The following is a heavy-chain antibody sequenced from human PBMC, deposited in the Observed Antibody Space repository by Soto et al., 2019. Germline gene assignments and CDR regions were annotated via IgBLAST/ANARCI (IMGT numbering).Heavy chain of an antibody. J-gene: IGHJ6*02. CDR3: ARAGIAVAGTDYYYYGMDV. D-gene: IGHD6-19*01. CDR2: IIPIFGTA. CDR1: GGTFSSYA. V-gene: IGHV1-69*13. Sequence: VASVKVSCKASGGTFSSYAISWVRQAPGQGLEWMGGIIPIFGTANYAQKFQGRVTITADESTSTAYMELSSLRSEDTAVYYCARAGIAVAGTDYYYYGMDVWGQGTTVTVP.